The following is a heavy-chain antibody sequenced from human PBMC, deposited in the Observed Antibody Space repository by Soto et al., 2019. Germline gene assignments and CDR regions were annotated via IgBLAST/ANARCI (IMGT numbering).Heavy chain of an antibody. D-gene: IGHD3-22*01. Sequence: SETLSLTCTVSGGSISSYYWSWIRQPPGKGLEWIGYIYYSGSTNYNPSLKSRVTISVDTSKNQFSLKLSSVTAADTAVYYCAIFDYDSSGYMDYWGQGTLVTVSS. V-gene: IGHV4-59*01. J-gene: IGHJ4*02. CDR1: GGSISSYY. CDR2: IYYSGST. CDR3: AIFDYDSSGYMDY.